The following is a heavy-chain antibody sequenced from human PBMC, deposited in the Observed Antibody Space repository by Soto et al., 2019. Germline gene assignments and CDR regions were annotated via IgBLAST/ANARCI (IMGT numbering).Heavy chain of an antibody. CDR1: GGSISSYY. Sequence: SETLSLTCTVSGGSISSYYWSWIRQPPGKGLEWIGYIYYSGSTNYNPSLKSRVTISVDTSKNQFSLKLSSVTAADTAVYYCARHGGGDTAEYYYYYYMDVWGKGTTVTVSS. CDR3: ARHGGGDTAEYYYYYYMDV. D-gene: IGHD5-18*01. V-gene: IGHV4-59*08. CDR2: IYYSGST. J-gene: IGHJ6*03.